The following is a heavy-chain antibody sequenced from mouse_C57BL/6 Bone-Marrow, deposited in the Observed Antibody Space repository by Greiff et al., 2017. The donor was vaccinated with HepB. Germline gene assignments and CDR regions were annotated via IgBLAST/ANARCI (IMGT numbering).Heavy chain of an antibody. V-gene: IGHV5-4*01. CDR2: ISDGGSYT. CDR3: ARVDDY. J-gene: IGHJ2*01. Sequence: EVHLVESGGGLVKPGGSLKLPCAASGFTFSSYAMSWVRQTPEKRLEWVATISDGGSYTYYPDNVKGRFTISRDNAKNNLYLQMSHLKSEDTAMYYCARVDDYWGQGTTLTVSS. CDR1: GFTFSSYA.